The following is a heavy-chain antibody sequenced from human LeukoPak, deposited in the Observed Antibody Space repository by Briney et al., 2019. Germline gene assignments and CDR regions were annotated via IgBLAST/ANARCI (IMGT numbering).Heavy chain of an antibody. J-gene: IGHJ4*02. Sequence: SETLSLTCAVYGEPFGVYYWSWVRQPPGKGLEWIGEINHSGSTNYNPSLKSRVSISVDTSKNHFSLRLSSVTAADTAVYYCAGPGAGDLDYWGQGTLVTVSS. V-gene: IGHV4-34*01. CDR3: AGPGAGDLDY. D-gene: IGHD3-10*01. CDR1: GEPFGVYY. CDR2: INHSGST.